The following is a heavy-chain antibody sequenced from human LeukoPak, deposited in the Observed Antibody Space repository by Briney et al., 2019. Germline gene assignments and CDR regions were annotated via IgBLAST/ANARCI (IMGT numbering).Heavy chain of an antibody. CDR3: ARRRITIFRWAFDI. D-gene: IGHD3-9*01. CDR2: MNPNSGNT. CDR1: GYTFTGYY. J-gene: IGHJ3*02. V-gene: IGHV1-8*02. Sequence: GASVKVSCKASGYTFTGYYMHWVRQAPGQGLEWMGWMNPNSGNTGYAQKFQGRVTMTRNTSISTAYMELSSLRSEDTAVYYCARRRITIFRWAFDIWGQGTMVTVSS.